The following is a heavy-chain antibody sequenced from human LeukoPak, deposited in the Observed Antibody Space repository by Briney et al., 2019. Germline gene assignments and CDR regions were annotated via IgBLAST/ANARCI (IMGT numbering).Heavy chain of an antibody. D-gene: IGHD1-20*01. CDR3: ARARKGITGTIGGYYYYYYMDV. CDR2: IIPIFGTA. V-gene: IGHV1-69*05. CDR1: GYSFTMYG. J-gene: IGHJ6*03. Sequence: SVKVSCKASGYSFTMYGISWVRQAPGQGLEWMGGIIPIFGTANYAQKFQGRVTITTDESTSTAYMELSSLRSEDTAVYYCARARKGITGTIGGYYYYYYMDVWGKGTTVTVSS.